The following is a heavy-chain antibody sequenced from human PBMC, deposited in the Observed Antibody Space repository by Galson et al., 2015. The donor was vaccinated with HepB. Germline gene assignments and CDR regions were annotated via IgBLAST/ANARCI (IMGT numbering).Heavy chain of an antibody. Sequence: SLRLSCAASGFTFSDAWMYWVRQAPGKGLEWVGRIKSKTDNDTTGYAAPVEGRFTISRDDSKNTLYLQMNGLKTEDTAVYYRTTLQWTWGQGTLVTVSS. D-gene: IGHD6-19*01. V-gene: IGHV3-15*01. J-gene: IGHJ5*02. CDR2: IKSKTDNDTT. CDR1: GFTFSDAW. CDR3: TTLQWT.